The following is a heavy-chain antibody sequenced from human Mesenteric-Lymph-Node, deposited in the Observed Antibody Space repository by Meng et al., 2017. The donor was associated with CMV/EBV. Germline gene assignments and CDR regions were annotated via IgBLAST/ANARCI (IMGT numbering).Heavy chain of an antibody. CDR1: GFTFSSYN. J-gene: IGHJ4*02. Sequence: GGSLRLSCAASGFTFSSYNMNWVRQAPGKGLEWVSSISSSGSYIYYADSVKGRFTISRDNTKNSLYLQMNSLRAEDTAVYYCARGRWDTVVLPAGYYFDYWGQGTLVTVSS. V-gene: IGHV3-21*01. CDR3: ARGRWDTVVLPAGYYFDY. CDR2: ISSSGSYI. D-gene: IGHD2-2*01.